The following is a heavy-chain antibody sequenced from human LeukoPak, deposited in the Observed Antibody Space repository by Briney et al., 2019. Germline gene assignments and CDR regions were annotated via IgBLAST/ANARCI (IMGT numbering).Heavy chain of an antibody. CDR1: GGSFSVYY. J-gene: IGHJ5*02. Sequence: PSETLSLTCAVYGGSFSVYYWSWIRQPPGKGLEWIGEINHSGSTNYNPSLKSRVTISVDTSKNQFSLKLSSVTAADTAVYYCARGRYSSSWLWFDPWGQGTLVTVSS. CDR3: ARGRYSSSWLWFDP. D-gene: IGHD6-6*01. CDR2: INHSGST. V-gene: IGHV4-34*01.